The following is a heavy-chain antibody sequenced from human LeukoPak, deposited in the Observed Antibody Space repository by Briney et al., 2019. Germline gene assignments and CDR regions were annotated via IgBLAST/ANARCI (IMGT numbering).Heavy chain of an antibody. J-gene: IGHJ6*03. CDR3: ARAGSGCYYLGSRYYYYMDV. CDR2: MNPNSGNT. D-gene: IGHD3-22*01. CDR1: GYTFTSYD. V-gene: IGHV1-8*01. Sequence: ASVKVSCKASGYTFTSYDINWVRQATGQGLEWMGWMNPNSGNTGYAQKFQGRVTMTRNTSISTAYMELSSLRSEDTAVYYCARAGSGCYYLGSRYYYYMDVWGKGTTVTVSS.